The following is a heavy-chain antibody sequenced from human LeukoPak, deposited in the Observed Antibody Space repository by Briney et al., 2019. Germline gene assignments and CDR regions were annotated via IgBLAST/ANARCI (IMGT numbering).Heavy chain of an antibody. J-gene: IGHJ4*02. CDR1: GFTFSSHA. D-gene: IGHD1-26*01. Sequence: GGSLRLSCAPSGFTFSSHAMNWVRQAPGKGLEWVSTISGSGGSTYYADSVKGRFTISRDNAKNTLYLQMNSLSAEDTAVYYCAKLTGPTPHGDYWGQGTLVTVSS. CDR2: ISGSGGST. V-gene: IGHV3-23*01. CDR3: AKLTGPTPHGDY.